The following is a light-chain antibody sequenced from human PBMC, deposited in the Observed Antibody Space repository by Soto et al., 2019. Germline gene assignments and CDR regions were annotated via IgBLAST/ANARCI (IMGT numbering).Light chain of an antibody. V-gene: IGLV2-14*01. Sequence: QSVLTQPASVSGSPGQSITISCTGTSSDVGGYNYVSWYQQHPGKAPKRMIYEVSNRPSGVSNRFSGSKSGNTASLTSSGLQAEDEADYYCSSYTSSSTLVVFGGGTKVTVL. CDR3: SSYTSSSTLVV. CDR1: SSDVGGYNY. CDR2: EVS. J-gene: IGLJ2*01.